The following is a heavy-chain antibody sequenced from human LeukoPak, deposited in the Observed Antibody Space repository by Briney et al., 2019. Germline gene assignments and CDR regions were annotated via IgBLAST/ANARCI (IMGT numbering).Heavy chain of an antibody. CDR1: GGSISTYY. CDR3: ARDSSGWYGGSDY. V-gene: IGHV4-59*01. J-gene: IGHJ4*02. CDR2: IYYSGST. D-gene: IGHD6-19*01. Sequence: SETLSLTCTVSGGSISTYYWSWIRQPPGKGLEWIGYIYYSGSTNYNPSLKSRVTISVDTSKNQFSLKLSSVTAADTAVYYCARDSSGWYGGSDYWGQGTLVTVSS.